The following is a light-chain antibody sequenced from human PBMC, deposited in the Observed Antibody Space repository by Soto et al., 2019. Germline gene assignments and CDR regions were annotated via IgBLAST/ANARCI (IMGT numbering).Light chain of an antibody. Sequence: ETVMTQSPATLSVSPGERATLSCRASQSISSNLAWFQQKPGQAPRLLIYDTSTRATGVPARFSGSGSGTEFTLTISSLQSEDFAVYYCQQYNNWLTFGGGTKVDIK. J-gene: IGKJ4*01. V-gene: IGKV3-15*01. CDR1: QSISSN. CDR2: DTS. CDR3: QQYNNWLT.